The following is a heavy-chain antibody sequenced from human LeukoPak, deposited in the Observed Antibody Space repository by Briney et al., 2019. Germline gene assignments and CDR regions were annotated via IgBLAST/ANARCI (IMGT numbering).Heavy chain of an antibody. V-gene: IGHV4-34*01. CDR1: GGSFSGYY. J-gene: IGHJ4*02. CDR3: ARGTTTNKDFFDY. Sequence: SETLSLTCAVYGGSFSGYYWSWIRQPPGKGLEWIGEINHSGSTNYNPSLKSRVTISVDTSKNQFSLKLSSVTAADTAVYYCARGTTTNKDFFDYWAQGTLVTVPS. D-gene: IGHD4-17*01. CDR2: INHSGST.